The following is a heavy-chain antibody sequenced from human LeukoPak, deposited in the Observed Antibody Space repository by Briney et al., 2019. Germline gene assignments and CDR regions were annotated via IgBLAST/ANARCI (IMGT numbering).Heavy chain of an antibody. CDR1: GGSFSGYY. CDR2: INHSGST. Sequence: SEPLSLTCAVYGGSFSGYYWSWIRQPPGKGLEWLGEINHSGSTNYNPSLKCRLPISVHTSKNQFSLKLSSVTAADTAVYYCARADIVVVPAAMQGWFDPWGQGTLVTVSS. V-gene: IGHV4-34*01. D-gene: IGHD2-2*01. CDR3: ARADIVVVPAAMQGWFDP. J-gene: IGHJ5*02.